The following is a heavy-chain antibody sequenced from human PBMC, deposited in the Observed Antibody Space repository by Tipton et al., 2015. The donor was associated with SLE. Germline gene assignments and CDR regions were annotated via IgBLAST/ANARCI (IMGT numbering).Heavy chain of an antibody. V-gene: IGHV4-61*09. D-gene: IGHD3-10*01. CDR3: ARGALSTMVTDY. Sequence: TLSLTCTVSGGSISSGSYYWSWIRQPAGKGLEWIGHIYTSGSTNYNPSHKSRVTISVDTSKNQFSLKLSSVTAADTAVYYCARGALSTMVTDYWGQGPLVTVSS. CDR2: IYTSGST. J-gene: IGHJ4*02. CDR1: GGSISSGSYY.